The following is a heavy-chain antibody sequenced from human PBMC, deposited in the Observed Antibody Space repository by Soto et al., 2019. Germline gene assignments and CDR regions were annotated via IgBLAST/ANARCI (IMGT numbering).Heavy chain of an antibody. CDR3: ARGGTSCTKAVCSLHGMED. Sequence: QVQLVQSGAEVKKPGASVKVSCKASGYTFTSYGISWVRQAPGQGLEWMGWISAYNGNTNYAQKFQGRVTMTKDTTTSTAYMELRSLRSDDTAVYYRARGGTSCTKAVCSLHGMEDWGHETTVTVSS. CDR1: GYTFTSYG. CDR2: ISAYNGNT. D-gene: IGHD2-8*01. J-gene: IGHJ6*02. V-gene: IGHV1-18*01.